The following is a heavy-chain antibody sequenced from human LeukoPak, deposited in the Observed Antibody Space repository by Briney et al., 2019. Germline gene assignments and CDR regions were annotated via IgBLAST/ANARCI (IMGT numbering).Heavy chain of an antibody. D-gene: IGHD3-10*01. CDR2: ISSSSSYI. Sequence: PGGSLRLSCAASGFTFSSYWMSWVRQAPGKGLEWVSSISSSSSYIYYADSVKGRFTISRDNAKNSLYLQMNSLRAEDTAVYYCARDPRGFPFDYWGQGTLVTVSS. V-gene: IGHV3-21*01. CDR3: ARDPRGFPFDY. J-gene: IGHJ4*02. CDR1: GFTFSSYW.